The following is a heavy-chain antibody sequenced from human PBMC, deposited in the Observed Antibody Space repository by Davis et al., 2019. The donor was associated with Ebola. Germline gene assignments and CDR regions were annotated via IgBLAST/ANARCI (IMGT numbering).Heavy chain of an antibody. CDR3: ATTPQYSSGQNKPFDY. Sequence: GGSLRLSCTASGFTFDDYAMTWVRQAPGKGLEWVSGINWNGGSTGYADSVKGRFTISRDNSKNTLYLQMNSLRAEDTAVYYCATTPQYSSGQNKPFDYWGQGTLVTVSS. CDR2: INWNGGST. CDR1: GFTFDDYA. V-gene: IGHV3-20*04. J-gene: IGHJ4*02. D-gene: IGHD6-19*01.